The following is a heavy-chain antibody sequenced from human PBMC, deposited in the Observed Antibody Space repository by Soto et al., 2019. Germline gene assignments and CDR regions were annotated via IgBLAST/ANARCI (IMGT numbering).Heavy chain of an antibody. CDR2: ISGSGGST. Sequence: EVQLLESGGGLVQPGGSLRLSCAASGFTFSSYAMSWVRQAPGKGLEWVSAISGSGGSTYYADSVKGRFTISRDNSKNTLYLQMNSRRAEDTAGDYCAKDPSYYDDSSGYYGYWGQGTLVTVSS. CDR3: AKDPSYYDDSSGYYGY. V-gene: IGHV3-23*01. D-gene: IGHD3-22*01. CDR1: GFTFSSYA. J-gene: IGHJ4*02.